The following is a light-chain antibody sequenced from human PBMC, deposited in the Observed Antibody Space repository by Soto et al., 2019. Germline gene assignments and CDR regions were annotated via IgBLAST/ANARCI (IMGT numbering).Light chain of an antibody. CDR3: RSYAGSNNFRV. CDR2: EVS. V-gene: IGLV2-8*01. CDR1: SSDVGGYNY. J-gene: IGLJ3*02. Sequence: QSALTQPPSASGSPGQSVTISCTGTSSDVGGYNYVSWYQQHPGKAPKLMIYEVSKRPSGVPDRFSGSKSGNTASLTVSGLQAEDEADYYCRSYAGSNNFRVFGGGTKLTVL.